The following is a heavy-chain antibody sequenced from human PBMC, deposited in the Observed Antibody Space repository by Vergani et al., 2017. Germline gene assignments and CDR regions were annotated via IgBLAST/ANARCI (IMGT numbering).Heavy chain of an antibody. CDR2: IYYSGRT. CDR1: GGSISSSSYY. V-gene: IGHV4-39*07. J-gene: IGHJ5*02. Sequence: QLQLQESGPGLVKPSETLSLTCTVSGGSISSSSYYWGWIRQPPGKGLEWIGSIYYSGRTYYNPSLKSRVTISVDTSKNQFSLKLSSVTAADTAVYYGARAGEDVSNWFDPWGQGTLVTVSS. CDR3: ARAGEDVSNWFDP. D-gene: IGHD3-10*01.